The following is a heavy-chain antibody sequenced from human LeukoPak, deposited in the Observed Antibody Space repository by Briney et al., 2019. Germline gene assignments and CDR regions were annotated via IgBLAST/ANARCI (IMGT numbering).Heavy chain of an antibody. J-gene: IGHJ4*02. D-gene: IGHD2-21*02. CDR2: IYPGDSAT. CDR3: ARHSRVTTRLLDY. CDR1: GYSFTSYW. Sequence: GESLKISCKGSGYSFTSYWIGWVRQMPGKGLEWMGIIYPGDSATRDSPSFQGQVTISVDKSISTAYLQWSGLKASDTAMYYCARHSRVTTRLLDYWGQGTLVTVSS. V-gene: IGHV5-51*01.